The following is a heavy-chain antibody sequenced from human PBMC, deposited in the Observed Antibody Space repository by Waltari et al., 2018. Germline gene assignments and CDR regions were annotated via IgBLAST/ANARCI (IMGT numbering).Heavy chain of an antibody. J-gene: IGHJ4*02. CDR1: GFTFSSFG. Sequence: QVQLVESGGGVVQPGRSLRLSCAASGFTFSSFGMPWVCQAPGKGLEWVAVISYDGSNKYYADSVKGRFTISRDNSKNTLYLQMNSLRAEDTAVYYCASSPGYSSSWSHPGDYWGQGTLVTVSS. CDR2: ISYDGSNK. V-gene: IGHV3-30*03. CDR3: ASSPGYSSSWSHPGDY. D-gene: IGHD6-13*01.